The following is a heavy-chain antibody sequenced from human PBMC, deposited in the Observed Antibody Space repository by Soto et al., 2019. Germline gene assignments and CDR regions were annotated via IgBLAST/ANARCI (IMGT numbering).Heavy chain of an antibody. CDR2: ISSSSSYI. J-gene: IGHJ4*02. CDR1: GFTFSSYS. CDR3: ASDGVEIGDY. Sequence: EVQLVESGGGLVKPGGSLRLSCAASGFTFSSYSMNWVRQTPGKGLEWVSSISSSSSYIYYSDSVKGRFTISRDNAKNSLYLQMNSLRAEDTAVYYCASDGVEIGDYWGQGTLVAVSS. D-gene: IGHD3-3*01. V-gene: IGHV3-21*01.